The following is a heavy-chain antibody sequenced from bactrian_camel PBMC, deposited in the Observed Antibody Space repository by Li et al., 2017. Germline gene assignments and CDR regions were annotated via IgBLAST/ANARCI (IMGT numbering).Heavy chain of an antibody. CDR2: IFTDGSP. D-gene: IGHD3*01. CDR1: GYTYRTYC. V-gene: IGHV3S53*01. J-gene: IGHJ4*01. Sequence: HVQLVESGGGSVQAGGSLRLSCAADGYTYRTYCIVGWFRQAPGKQREWVSSIFTDGSPQYADSVKGRFTISRDNAKDTLYLQMNSLKIEDTAVYYCALGSSRQATMTARGKGTQVTVS.